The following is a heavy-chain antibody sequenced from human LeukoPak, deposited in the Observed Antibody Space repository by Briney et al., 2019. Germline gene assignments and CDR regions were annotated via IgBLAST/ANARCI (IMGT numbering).Heavy chain of an antibody. CDR2: IYYSGST. D-gene: IGHD4-17*01. J-gene: IGHJ4*02. CDR1: GGSIGSGGYY. Sequence: SETLSLTCTVSGGSIGSGGYYWSWIRQHPGKGLEWIGYIYYSGSTYYNPSLKSRVTISVDTSKNQFSLKLSSVTAANTAVYYCARAPGYGDYHPSGFDYWGQGTLVTVSS. CDR3: ARAPGYGDYHPSGFDY. V-gene: IGHV4-31*03.